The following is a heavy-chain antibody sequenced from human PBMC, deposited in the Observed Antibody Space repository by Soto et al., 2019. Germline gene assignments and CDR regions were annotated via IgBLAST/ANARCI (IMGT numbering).Heavy chain of an antibody. CDR3: TTDLPVLRFLEWLSPNFDY. CDR1: GFTFSNAW. D-gene: IGHD3-3*01. V-gene: IGHV3-15*01. CDR2: IKSKTDGGTT. J-gene: IGHJ4*02. Sequence: GGSLRLSCAASGFTFSNAWMSWVRQAPGKGLEWVGRIKSKTDGGTTDYAAPVKGRFTISRDDSKNTLYLQMNSLKTEDTAVYYCTTDLPVLRFLEWLSPNFDYWGQGTLVTVSS.